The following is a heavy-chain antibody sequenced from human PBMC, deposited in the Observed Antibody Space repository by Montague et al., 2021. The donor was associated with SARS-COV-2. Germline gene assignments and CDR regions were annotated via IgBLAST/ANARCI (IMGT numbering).Heavy chain of an antibody. CDR3: ARDKYYDILTGYYNY. V-gene: IGHV3-21*01. Sequence: SLRLSCAASGFTFSSYSMNWVRQAPGKGLEWVSSISSSSSYIYNADSVKGRFTISRDNAKNSLYLQMNSLRAEDTAVYYCARDKYYDILTGYYNYWGQGTLSPSPQ. CDR2: ISSSSSYI. CDR1: GFTFSSYS. D-gene: IGHD3-9*01. J-gene: IGHJ4*02.